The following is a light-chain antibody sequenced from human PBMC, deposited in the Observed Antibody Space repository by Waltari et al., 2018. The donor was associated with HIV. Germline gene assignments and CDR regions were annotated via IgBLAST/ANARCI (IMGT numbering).Light chain of an antibody. J-gene: IGLJ3*02. V-gene: IGLV1-44*01. CDR2: SNN. CDR1: SSNIGRNA. CDR3: ATWDDSLNGWV. Sequence: QSVLTQPPSASGTPGQRVTISCSGSSSNIGRNAVNWYQQLPGTAPKLLIYSNNQRPSGVPDGFSGSKCGTSASLAISGLQSEDEADYYCATWDDSLNGWVFGGGTKLTVL.